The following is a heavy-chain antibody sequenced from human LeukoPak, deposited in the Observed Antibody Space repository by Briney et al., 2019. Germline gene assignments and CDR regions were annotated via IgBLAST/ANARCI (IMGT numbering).Heavy chain of an antibody. Sequence: GASVKVSCKASGYTLTTFYMHWVRQAPGQGLEWIGIINPNGGSTTYAQKFQGRVTMTRDTSTSTVHMELSSLRSEDTAVYYCASFPHEGGYYYYMDVWGKGTTVTVSS. CDR3: ASFPHEGGYYYYMDV. D-gene: IGHD3-16*01. V-gene: IGHV1-46*01. CDR1: GYTLTTFY. J-gene: IGHJ6*03. CDR2: INPNGGST.